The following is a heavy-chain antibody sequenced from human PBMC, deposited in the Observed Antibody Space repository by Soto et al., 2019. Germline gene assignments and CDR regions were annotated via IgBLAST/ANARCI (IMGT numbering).Heavy chain of an antibody. CDR2: IKSKTDGGAR. V-gene: IGHV3-15*01. J-gene: IGHJ4*02. Sequence: EVQLVESGGDLVKPGGSLRLSCVTSGFMFSSAWMSWVRQAPGKGLEWVGRIKSKTDGGARDYAAPVKGRFSISRDDSKTTLYLQMNSLRAEDTAVYYCVEGWNDFWGQGTLVTVSS. CDR1: GFMFSSAW. CDR3: VEGWNDF. D-gene: IGHD1-1*01.